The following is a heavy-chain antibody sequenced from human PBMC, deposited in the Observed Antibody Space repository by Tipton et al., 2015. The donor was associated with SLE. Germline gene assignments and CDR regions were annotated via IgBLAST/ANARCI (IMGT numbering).Heavy chain of an antibody. J-gene: IGHJ4*02. CDR1: GFTFSSYA. CDR3: AKDRHYYDSRASFDY. V-gene: IGHV3-9*01. CDR2: ISWNSGSI. D-gene: IGHD3-22*01. Sequence: RSLRLSCAASGFTFSSYAMHWVRQAPGKGLEWVSGISWNSGSIGYADSVKGRFTISRDNAKNSLYLQMNSLRAEDTALYYCAKDRHYYDSRASFDYWGQGTLVTVSS.